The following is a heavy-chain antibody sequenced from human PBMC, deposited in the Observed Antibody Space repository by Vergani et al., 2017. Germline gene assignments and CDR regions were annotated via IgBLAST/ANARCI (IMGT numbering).Heavy chain of an antibody. D-gene: IGHD3-10*01. V-gene: IGHV4-4*02. CDR2: IYHSGST. CDR3: VRCVKPSFGELFEGYFDY. CDR1: GGSISSSNW. J-gene: IGHJ4*02. Sequence: QVQLQESGPGLVKPSGTLSLTCAVSGGSISSSNWWSWVRQPPGKGLEWIGEIYHSGSTNYNPSLKSRVTISVDKSKNQFPLKVSSVTAADTAVYYCVRCVKPSFGELFEGYFDYWGQGTLVTVSS.